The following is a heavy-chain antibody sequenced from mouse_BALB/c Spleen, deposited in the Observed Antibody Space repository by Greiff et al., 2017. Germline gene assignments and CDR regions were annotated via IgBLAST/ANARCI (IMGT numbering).Heavy chain of an antibody. CDR1: GFTFSSYG. CDR2: INSNGGST. D-gene: IGHD1-1*01. Sequence: DVKLVESGGGLVQPGGSLKLSCAASGFTFSSYGMSWVRQTPDKRLELVATINSNGGSTYYPDSVKGRFTISRDNAKNTLYLQMSSLKSEDTAMYYCAILLRYYFDYWGQGTTLTVSS. CDR3: AILLRYYFDY. V-gene: IGHV5-6-3*01. J-gene: IGHJ2*01.